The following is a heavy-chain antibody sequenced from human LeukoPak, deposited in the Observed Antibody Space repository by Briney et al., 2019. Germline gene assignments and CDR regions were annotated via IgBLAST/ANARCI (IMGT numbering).Heavy chain of an antibody. CDR2: INPSGGST. V-gene: IGHV1-46*01. J-gene: IGHJ6*03. CDR1: GYTFTSNY. D-gene: IGHD3-10*01. CDR3: ARDFPGSGSHYYYMDV. Sequence: GASVKVSCKASGYTFTSNYMHWVRQAPGQGLEWMGVINPSGGSTSYAQKFQGRVTLTRDMSTSTDYLELSSLRSEDTAVYYCARDFPGSGSHYYYMDVWGKGTTVTISS.